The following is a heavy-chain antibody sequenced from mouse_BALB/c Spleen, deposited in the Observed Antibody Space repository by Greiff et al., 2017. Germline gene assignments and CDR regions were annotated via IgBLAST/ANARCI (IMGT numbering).Heavy chain of an antibody. Sequence: EVMLVESGGGLVKPGGSLKLSCAASGFTFSSYAMSWVRQSPEKRLEWVAEISSGGSYTYYPDTVTGRFTISRDNAKNTLYLEMSSLRSEDTAMYYCARRGARNYFDYWGQGTTLTVAS. CDR3: ARRGARNYFDY. CDR2: ISSGGSYT. CDR1: GFTFSSYA. D-gene: IGHD3-3*01. V-gene: IGHV5-9-4*01. J-gene: IGHJ2*01.